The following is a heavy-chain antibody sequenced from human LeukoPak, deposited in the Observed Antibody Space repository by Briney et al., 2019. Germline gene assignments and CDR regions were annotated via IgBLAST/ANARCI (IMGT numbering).Heavy chain of an antibody. CDR3: ARSWRDGSGNYYPYDAFDI. CDR2: ISSSGSYI. CDR1: GFTFISYS. D-gene: IGHD3-10*01. J-gene: IGHJ3*02. V-gene: IGHV3-21*01. Sequence: GGSLRLSCAVSGFTFISYSMNWVRQAPGKGVEWVSYISSSGSYIYYADSVKGRFTISRDNAQNSLYLQMNSLRAEDTAVYYCARSWRDGSGNYYPYDAFDIWGQGTMVTVSS.